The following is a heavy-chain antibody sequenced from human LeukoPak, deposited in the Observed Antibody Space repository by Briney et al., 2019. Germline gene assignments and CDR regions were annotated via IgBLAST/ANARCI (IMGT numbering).Heavy chain of an antibody. CDR3: ARGYGDYWADY. Sequence: SMKVTCKASGGTFSSYAISWVRQAPGQGLEWMGGIIPIFGTANHAQKFQGRVTITTDESTSTAYMELSSLRSEDTAVYYCARGYGDYWADYWGQGTLVTVSS. J-gene: IGHJ4*02. D-gene: IGHD4-17*01. CDR1: GGTFSSYA. V-gene: IGHV1-69*05. CDR2: IIPIFGTA.